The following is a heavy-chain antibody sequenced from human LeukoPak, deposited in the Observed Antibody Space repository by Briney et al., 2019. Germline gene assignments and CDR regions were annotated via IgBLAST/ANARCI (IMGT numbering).Heavy chain of an antibody. J-gene: IGHJ4*02. CDR1: GGSISSYY. D-gene: IGHD5-12*01. V-gene: IGHV4-59*01. CDR2: IYYSGST. CDR3: ARVSGQRGVGYYFDY. Sequence: PSETLSLTCTVSGGSISSYYWSWIRQPPGKGLEWIGYIYYSGSTNYNPSLKSRVTISVDTSKNQFSLKLSSVTAADTAVYYCARVSGQRGVGYYFDYWGQGTLVTVSS.